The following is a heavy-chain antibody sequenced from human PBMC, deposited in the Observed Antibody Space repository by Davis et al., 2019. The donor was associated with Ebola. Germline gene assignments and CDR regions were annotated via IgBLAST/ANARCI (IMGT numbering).Heavy chain of an antibody. CDR2: TYYSSKWYH. CDR1: GDSVSSGG. J-gene: IGHJ6*02. V-gene: IGHV6-1*01. CDR3: VRGWGRTGMGV. D-gene: IGHD1-26*01. Sequence: HSQTLSLTCAISGDSVSSGGWNWIRQSPSRGLEWLGRTYYSSKWYHDYAVSVKSRITVNPDTSKNQFSLHLNSVTPEDTAVYYCVRGWGRTGMGVWGQGTTVIVSS.